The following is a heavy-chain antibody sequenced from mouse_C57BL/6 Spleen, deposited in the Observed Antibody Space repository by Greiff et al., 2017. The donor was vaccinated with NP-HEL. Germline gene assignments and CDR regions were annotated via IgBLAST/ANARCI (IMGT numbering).Heavy chain of an antibody. D-gene: IGHD1-1*01. CDR1: GYTFTSYW. CDR3: ARSPDYYGSRSFDY. V-gene: IGHV1-52*01. Sequence: QVQLQQSGAELVRPGSSVKLSCKASGYTFTSYWMHWVKQRPIQGLEWIGNIDPSDSETHYNQKFKDKATLTVDKSSSTAYMQLSSLTSEDSAVYYCARSPDYYGSRSFDYWGQGTTLTVSS. J-gene: IGHJ2*01. CDR2: IDPSDSET.